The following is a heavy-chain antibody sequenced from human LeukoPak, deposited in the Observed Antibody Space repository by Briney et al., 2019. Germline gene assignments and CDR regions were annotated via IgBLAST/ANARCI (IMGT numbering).Heavy chain of an antibody. Sequence: SETLSLTCTVSGGSVSSGSYYWSWIRQPPGKGLEWIGYIYYSGSTNYNPSLKSRVTISVDTSKNQFSLKLSSVTAADTAVYYCARGRIRGYSYGYGYWGQGTLVTVSS. CDR3: ARGRIRGYSYGYGY. J-gene: IGHJ4*02. D-gene: IGHD5-18*01. CDR2: IYYSGST. V-gene: IGHV4-61*01. CDR1: GGSVSSGSYY.